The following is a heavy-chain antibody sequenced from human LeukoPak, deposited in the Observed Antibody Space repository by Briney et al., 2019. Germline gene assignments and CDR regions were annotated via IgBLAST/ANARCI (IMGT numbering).Heavy chain of an antibody. CDR3: ARMGYYDFWSGYYYYGMDV. CDR2: INHSGST. CDR1: GGSFSGYY. D-gene: IGHD3-3*01. J-gene: IGHJ6*02. Sequence: SETLSLTCAVYGGSFSGYYWSWIRQPPGKGLEWIGEINHSGSTNYNPSLKSRVTISVDTSKTQSSLKLSSVTAADTAVYYCARMGYYDFWSGYYYYGMDVWGQGTTVTVSS. V-gene: IGHV4-34*01.